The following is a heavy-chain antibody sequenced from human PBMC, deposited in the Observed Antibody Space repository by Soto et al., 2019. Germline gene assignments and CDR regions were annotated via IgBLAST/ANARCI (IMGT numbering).Heavy chain of an antibody. CDR1: GFTFSSYA. Sequence: EVQLLESGGGLVQPGGSLRLSCAASGFTFSSYAMSWVRQAPGKGLEWVSAISGSGGSTYYADSVKGRFTISRDNSKNKLYLQMNRLRAEDTAVYYCSKWLSLRMVYARGVGFDYWGQGTLVTVSS. V-gene: IGHV3-23*01. CDR2: ISGSGGST. CDR3: SKWLSLRMVYARGVGFDY. J-gene: IGHJ4*02. D-gene: IGHD2-8*01.